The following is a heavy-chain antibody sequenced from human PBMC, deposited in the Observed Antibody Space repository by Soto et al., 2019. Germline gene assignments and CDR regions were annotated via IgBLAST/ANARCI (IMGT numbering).Heavy chain of an antibody. CDR3: TRVCGGRGGY. D-gene: IGHD3-16*01. CDR2: TNEDGSII. Sequence: GGSLRLSCAASGFTFSSYWMHWVRQAPGKGLVWVSRTNEDGSIINYADSVKGRFTISRDNAKNTLYLEMNSLRVEDTAVYYCTRVCGGRGGYWGPGTLVTVSS. CDR1: GFTFSSYW. V-gene: IGHV3-74*01. J-gene: IGHJ4*02.